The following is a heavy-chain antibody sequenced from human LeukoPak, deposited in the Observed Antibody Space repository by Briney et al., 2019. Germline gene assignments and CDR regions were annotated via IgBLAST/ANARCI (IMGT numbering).Heavy chain of an antibody. CDR2: IYPGDSDT. CDR1: GYSFTSYW. CDR3: ARGEGIPRAYFQH. V-gene: IGHV5-51*01. D-gene: IGHD3-10*01. J-gene: IGHJ1*01. Sequence: GESLKISCKGSGYSFTSYWIGWVRQMPGRGLEWMGIIYPGDSDTRYSPSFQGQVTISADKSISTAYLQWSSLKASDTATYYCARGEGIPRAYFQHWGQGTLVTVSS.